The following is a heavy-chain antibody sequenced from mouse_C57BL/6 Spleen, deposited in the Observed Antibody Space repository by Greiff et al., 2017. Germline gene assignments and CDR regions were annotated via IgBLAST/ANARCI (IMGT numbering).Heavy chain of an antibody. J-gene: IGHJ2*01. Sequence: EVMLVESEGGLVQPGSSMKLSCTASGFTFSDYYMAWVRQVPEKGLEWVANINYDGSSTYYLDSLKSRFIISRDNAKNLLYLQMSSLKSEDTATYYCARDRRNWDGFDDWGQGTTLTVSS. CDR2: INYDGSST. D-gene: IGHD4-1*01. V-gene: IGHV5-16*01. CDR1: GFTFSDYY. CDR3: ARDRRNWDGFDD.